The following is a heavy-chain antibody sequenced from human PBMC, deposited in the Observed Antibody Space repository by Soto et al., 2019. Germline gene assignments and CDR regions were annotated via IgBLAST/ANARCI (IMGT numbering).Heavy chain of an antibody. J-gene: IGHJ2*01. Sequence: EVQLVESGGGLVQPGRSLRLSCAASGFTFDDYAMHWVRQAPGKGLEWVSGISWNSGSIGYADSVKGRFTISRDNAKNSLYLQMNSLRAEDTALYYCAKIRGPIAAAGGYFDLWGRGTLVTVSS. CDR1: GFTFDDYA. V-gene: IGHV3-9*01. D-gene: IGHD6-13*01. CDR3: AKIRGPIAAAGGYFDL. CDR2: ISWNSGSI.